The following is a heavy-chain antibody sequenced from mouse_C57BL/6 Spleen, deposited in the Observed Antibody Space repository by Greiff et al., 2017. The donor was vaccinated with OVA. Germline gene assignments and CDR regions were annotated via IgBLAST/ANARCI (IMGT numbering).Heavy chain of an antibody. V-gene: IGHV3-1*01. CDR2: ISYSGST. Sequence: DVMLVESGPGMVKPSQSLSLTCTVTGYSITSGYDWHWIRHFPGNKLEWMGFISYSGSTNYNPSLKSRISITHDTSKNHFFLKLNSVTTEDTATYYCAREGYDGYSSWFAYWGQGTLVTVSA. CDR1: GYSITSGYD. D-gene: IGHD2-3*01. CDR3: AREGYDGYSSWFAY. J-gene: IGHJ3*01.